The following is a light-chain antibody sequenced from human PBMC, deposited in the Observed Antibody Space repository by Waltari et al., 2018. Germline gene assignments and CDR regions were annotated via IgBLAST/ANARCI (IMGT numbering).Light chain of an antibody. V-gene: IGKV4-1*01. CDR3: QQYYSTPIT. Sequence: DIVMTQSPESLAVSLGERATIHFMSSESVLYSSNNKNHLAWYQQTPGQPPKLLLYWASTRKSGVPDRFSGSGSETDFTLTVTSLQAEDVAVYYCQQYYSTPITFGGGTKVEIK. CDR2: WAS. J-gene: IGKJ4*01. CDR1: ESVLYSSNNKNH.